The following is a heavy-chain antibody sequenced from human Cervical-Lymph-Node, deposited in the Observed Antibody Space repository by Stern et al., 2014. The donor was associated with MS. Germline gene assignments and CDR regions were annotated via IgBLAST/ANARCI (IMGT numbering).Heavy chain of an antibody. Sequence: VQLVESGAEVKKPGESLKISCKLSGYSFTIYYIAWVRQMPGKGLEWMGVIYPYDSDTTYSPSFQGQVTLSADKSIPTAYLQWSSLRASDTAMYYCARHVQGFDYWGQGTLVTVSS. CDR3: ARHVQGFDY. J-gene: IGHJ4*02. CDR2: IYPYDSDT. CDR1: GYSFTIYY. V-gene: IGHV5-51*01.